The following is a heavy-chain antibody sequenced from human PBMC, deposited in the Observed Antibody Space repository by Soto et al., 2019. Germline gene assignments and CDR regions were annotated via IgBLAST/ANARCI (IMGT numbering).Heavy chain of an antibody. J-gene: IGHJ4*02. D-gene: IGHD6-19*01. CDR2: IYPGDSDT. Sequence: PGECLKISCKGSGYSFTSYWIAWVRQMPGKGLECMGIIYPGDSDTRYSPSFQGQVAISADKSSAYLQWNSLEASDTAMYYCARWYSSGLYYLDYWGQGTLVTVSS. CDR1: GYSFTSYW. CDR3: ARWYSSGLYYLDY. V-gene: IGHV5-51*01.